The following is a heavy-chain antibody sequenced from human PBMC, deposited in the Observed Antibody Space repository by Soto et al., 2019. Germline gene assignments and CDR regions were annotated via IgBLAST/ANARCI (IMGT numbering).Heavy chain of an antibody. CDR1: GFTFRRHW. D-gene: IGHD4-17*01. CDR3: IREVYSDSEYDGFDV. Sequence: EVQLVESGGGLVQPGGSLRLSCGASGFTFRRHWMHWVRQIPGKGLMWVSRINTDGSGTSYADSVEGRFTIARDNAKNTLYLQMNSMRAEVTAVYYCIREVYSDSEYDGFDVWGQGTTVAVSS. J-gene: IGHJ3*01. CDR2: INTDGSGT. V-gene: IGHV3-74*01.